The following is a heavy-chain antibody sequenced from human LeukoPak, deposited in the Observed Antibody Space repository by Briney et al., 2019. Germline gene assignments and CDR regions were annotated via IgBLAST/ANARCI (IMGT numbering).Heavy chain of an antibody. Sequence: QPGGSLRLSCAASGFTVSSNYMSWVRQAPGKGLEWVSVIYSGGSTYYADSVKGRFTISRDNSKNTLYLQMNSLRAEATAVYYWARTSSSSGETWFDPWGQGTLFTVSS. CDR3: ARTSSSSGETWFDP. V-gene: IGHV3-53*01. D-gene: IGHD6-13*01. CDR1: GFTVSSNY. J-gene: IGHJ5*02. CDR2: IYSGGST.